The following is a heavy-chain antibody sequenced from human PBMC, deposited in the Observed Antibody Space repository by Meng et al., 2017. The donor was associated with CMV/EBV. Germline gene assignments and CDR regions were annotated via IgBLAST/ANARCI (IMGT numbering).Heavy chain of an antibody. J-gene: IGHJ4*02. V-gene: IGHV3-15*01. CDR2: IKSKTDGGTT. D-gene: IGHD1-26*01. Sequence: GESLKISCAASGFTFSNAWMSWVRQAPGKGLEWVGRIKSKTDGGTTDYVAPVKGRFTISRDDSKNTLYLQMNSLKTEDTAVYYCTTDPAEWELPFDYWGQGTLVTVSS. CDR3: TTDPAEWELPFDY. CDR1: GFTFSNAW.